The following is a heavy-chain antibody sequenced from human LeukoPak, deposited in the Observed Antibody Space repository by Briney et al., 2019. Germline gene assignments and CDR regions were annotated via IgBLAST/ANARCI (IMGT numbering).Heavy chain of an antibody. CDR2: IGGSNGIT. V-gene: IGHV3-23*01. D-gene: IGHD2-21*02. CDR3: AKEVVTATLIDY. CDR1: RFTFNSYA. Sequence: PGGSLRLSCAASRFTFNSYAMSWVRQAPGKGLEWVSVIGGSNGITFYVGSVKGRFTISRDNSKDTLYLQMNSLRAEDTAVYYCAKEVVTATLIDYWGQGTLVTVSS. J-gene: IGHJ4*02.